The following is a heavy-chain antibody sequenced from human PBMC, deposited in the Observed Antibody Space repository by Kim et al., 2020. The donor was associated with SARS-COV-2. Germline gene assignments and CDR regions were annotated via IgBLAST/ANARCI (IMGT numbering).Heavy chain of an antibody. Sequence: SQKFQGRVTITRDTYASTAYMELSSLRSEDTAVYYCARDGYDSSGYPGDYWGQGTLITVSS. V-gene: IGHV1-3*01. J-gene: IGHJ4*02. CDR3: ARDGYDSSGYPGDY. D-gene: IGHD3-22*01.